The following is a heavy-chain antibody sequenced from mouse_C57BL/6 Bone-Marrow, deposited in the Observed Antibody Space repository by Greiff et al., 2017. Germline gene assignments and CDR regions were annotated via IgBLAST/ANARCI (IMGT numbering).Heavy chain of an antibody. CDR3: AREGIYYDYSWFAY. Sequence: VQLQQPGAELVKPGASVKMSCKASGYTFTSYWITWVKQRPGQGLEWIGDIYPGSGSTNYNEKFKSKATLTVATSSSTAYMQLSSLTSEDSAVYYCAREGIYYDYSWFAYWGQGTLVTVSA. J-gene: IGHJ3*01. D-gene: IGHD2-4*01. V-gene: IGHV1-55*01. CDR2: IYPGSGST. CDR1: GYTFTSYW.